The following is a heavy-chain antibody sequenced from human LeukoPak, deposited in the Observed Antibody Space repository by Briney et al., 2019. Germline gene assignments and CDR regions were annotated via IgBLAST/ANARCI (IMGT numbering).Heavy chain of an antibody. V-gene: IGHV3-23*01. D-gene: IGHD6-19*01. J-gene: IGHJ4*02. CDR2: ISGSGGST. CDR3: VVTLAVAGLDY. CDR1: GLTFISYA. Sequence: GGSLRLSCAASGLTFISYAMSWVRQAPGKGLEWVSAISGSGGSTYYADSVKGRFTISRDNSKNTLYLQMNSLRAEDTAVYYCVVTLAVAGLDYWGQGTLVTVSS.